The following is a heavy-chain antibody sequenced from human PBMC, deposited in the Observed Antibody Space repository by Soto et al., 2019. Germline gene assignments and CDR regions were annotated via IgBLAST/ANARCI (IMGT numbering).Heavy chain of an antibody. J-gene: IGHJ4*02. D-gene: IGHD2-2*01. CDR3: ARVGQPPSDY. CDR2: IIHTGST. Sequence: SLTCAVSGGSFSGYYWSWIRQPPGKGLEWIGEIIHTGSTNYNPSLKSRVTMSIDTSKKQISLKLSSVTAADTAVYYCARVGQPPSDYWGQGTLVTVSS. V-gene: IGHV4-34*12. CDR1: GGSFSGYY.